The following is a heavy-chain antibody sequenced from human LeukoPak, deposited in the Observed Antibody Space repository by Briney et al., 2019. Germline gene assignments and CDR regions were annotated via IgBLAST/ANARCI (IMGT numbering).Heavy chain of an antibody. CDR3: AAGYTWFGYFDY. J-gene: IGHJ4*02. Sequence: GGSLRLSCAASGFTFDDYAMHWVRQAPGKGLEWVSGISWNSGSIGYADSVKGRFTISRDNAKNSLYLQMNSLRAEDMALYYCAAGYTWFGYFDYWGQGTLVTVSS. V-gene: IGHV3-9*03. CDR2: ISWNSGSI. CDR1: GFTFDDYA. D-gene: IGHD3-16*02.